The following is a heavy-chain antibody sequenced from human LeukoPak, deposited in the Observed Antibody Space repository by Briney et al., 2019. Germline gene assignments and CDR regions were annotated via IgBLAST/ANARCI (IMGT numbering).Heavy chain of an antibody. CDR2: ISAYNGNT. CDR1: GYTFTSHG. V-gene: IGHV1-18*01. D-gene: IGHD3-10*01. Sequence: GASVNVSCKASGYTFTSHGISWVRQAPGQGLEWMGWISAYNGNTNYAQKLQGRVTMTTDTSTSTASMELRSLRSDDTAVYFCARDRRRDYGSGSVPDYWGQGTLFTVSS. CDR3: ARDRRRDYGSGSVPDY. J-gene: IGHJ4*02.